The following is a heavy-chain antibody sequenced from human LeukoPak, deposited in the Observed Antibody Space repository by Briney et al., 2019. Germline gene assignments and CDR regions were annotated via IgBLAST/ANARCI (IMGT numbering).Heavy chain of an antibody. CDR3: ARDRTTGDTAMDAFDI. J-gene: IGHJ3*02. V-gene: IGHV4-34*01. D-gene: IGHD5-18*01. CDR1: GGSFSGYY. Sequence: SETLSLTCAVYGGSFSGYYWSWIRQPPGKVLEWIGEINHSGSTNYNPSLKSRVTISVDTSKNQFSLKLSSVTAADTAVYYCARDRTTGDTAMDAFDIWGQGTMVTVSS. CDR2: INHSGST.